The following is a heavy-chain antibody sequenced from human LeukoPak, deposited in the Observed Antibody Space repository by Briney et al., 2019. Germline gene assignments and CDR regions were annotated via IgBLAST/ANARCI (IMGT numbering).Heavy chain of an antibody. Sequence: SETLSLTCAVYGGSFSGYYWSWIRQPPGKGLEWIGEINHSGSTNYNPSLKSRVTISVDTSKNQFSLKLSSVTAADTAVYYCARRIQLWPRKPFDYWGQGTLVTVSS. D-gene: IGHD5-18*01. CDR1: GGSFSGYY. V-gene: IGHV4-34*01. CDR3: ARRIQLWPRKPFDY. J-gene: IGHJ4*02. CDR2: INHSGST.